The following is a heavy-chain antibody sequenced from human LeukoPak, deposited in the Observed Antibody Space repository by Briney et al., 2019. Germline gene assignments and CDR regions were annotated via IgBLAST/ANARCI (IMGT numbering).Heavy chain of an antibody. CDR2: IIPIFGTA. J-gene: IGHJ4*02. CDR3: ARDGYSSGWIH. CDR1: GGTFSSYA. Sequence: ASAKVSCKASGGTFSSYAISWVRQAPGQGLEWMGRIIPIFGTANYAQKFQGRVTITTDESTSTAYMELSSLRSEDTAVYYCARDGYSSGWIHWGQGTLVTVSS. D-gene: IGHD6-19*01. V-gene: IGHV1-69*05.